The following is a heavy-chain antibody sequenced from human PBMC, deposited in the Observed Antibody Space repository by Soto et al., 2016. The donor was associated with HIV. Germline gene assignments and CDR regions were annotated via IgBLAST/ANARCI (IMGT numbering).Heavy chain of an antibody. V-gene: IGHV1-69*01. CDR1: EYTFTSYD. CDR2: IVVVFGTP. CDR3: AREGGVPGAFDF. J-gene: IGHJ3*01. Sequence: QVQLVQSGAEVQKPGASVKVSCKASEYTFTSYDINWVRQAPGQGLEWMGGIVVVFGTPNYAQKFQGRVTITADESTSTAYMDLNSLTSDDTAVYYCAREGGVPGAFDFWGQGTMVTVSS. D-gene: IGHD3-16*01.